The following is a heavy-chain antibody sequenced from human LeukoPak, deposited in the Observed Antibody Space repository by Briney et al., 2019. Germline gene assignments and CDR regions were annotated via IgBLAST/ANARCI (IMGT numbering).Heavy chain of an antibody. CDR3: AKEPPRGYSYGYGVYYFDY. Sequence: GGSLRLSCAASGFTFSSYAMSWVRQAPGKGLEWVSAISGSGGSTYYADSVKGRFTISRDNSKNTLYLQMNSLRAEDTAVYYCAKEPPRGYSYGYGVYYFDYWGQGTLVTVSS. CDR1: GFTFSSYA. J-gene: IGHJ4*02. V-gene: IGHV3-23*01. CDR2: ISGSGGST. D-gene: IGHD5-18*01.